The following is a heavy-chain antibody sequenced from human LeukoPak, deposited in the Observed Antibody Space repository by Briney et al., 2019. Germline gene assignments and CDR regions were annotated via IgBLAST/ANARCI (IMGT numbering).Heavy chain of an antibody. CDR3: ARPFYCSGSSCYSGLGY. J-gene: IGHJ4*02. D-gene: IGHD2-15*01. Sequence: GGSLRLSCAASGFTFSTFEMNWVRQAPGKGLEWVSYISSGGSTIYYADSVKGRFTISRDNARNSLFLQMTSPRAEDTAVDYCARPFYCSGSSCYSGLGYWGQGTLVTVSS. V-gene: IGHV3-48*03. CDR2: ISSGGSTI. CDR1: GFTFSTFE.